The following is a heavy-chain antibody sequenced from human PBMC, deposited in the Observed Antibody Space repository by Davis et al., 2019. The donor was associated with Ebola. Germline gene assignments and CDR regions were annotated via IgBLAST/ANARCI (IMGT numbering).Heavy chain of an antibody. CDR2: IYYSGST. Sequence: MPSETLSLTCTVSGGSVSSGSYYWSWIRQPPGKGLEWIGYIYYSGSTNYNPSLKSRVTISVDQSKNQFSLKLSSVTAADTAVYYCAGESRGYSYGDRNYYYYGMDVWGQGTTVTVSS. V-gene: IGHV4-61*01. D-gene: IGHD5-18*01. CDR3: AGESRGYSYGDRNYYYYGMDV. CDR1: GGSVSSGSYY. J-gene: IGHJ6*02.